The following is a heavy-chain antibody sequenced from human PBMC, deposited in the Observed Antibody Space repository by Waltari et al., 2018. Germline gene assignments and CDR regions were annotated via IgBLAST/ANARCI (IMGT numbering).Heavy chain of an antibody. CDR3: AKDRIGYSSSWGSFDY. CDR2: ISGSGGST. CDR1: GFTFSSYA. V-gene: IGHV3-23*01. J-gene: IGHJ4*02. D-gene: IGHD6-13*01. Sequence: EVQLLESGGGLVQPGGSLRLSCAASGFTFSSYAMSWVRQAPGKGLEWVSAISGSGGSTYYADSGKGRFTISRDNSKNTLYLQMNSLRAEDTAVYYCAKDRIGYSSSWGSFDYWGQGTLVTVSS.